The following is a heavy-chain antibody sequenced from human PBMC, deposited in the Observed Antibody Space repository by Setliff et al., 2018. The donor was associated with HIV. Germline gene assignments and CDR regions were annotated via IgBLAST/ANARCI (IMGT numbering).Heavy chain of an antibody. Sequence: PGGSLRLSCTASGFTFGDYAMSWVRQAPGKGLEWVGFIRSKAYGGTTEYAASVKGRFTISRDDSKSIAYLQMNSLKTEDTAVYYCTRVDYDFWSGPMTRYYFDYWGQGTLVTVPS. V-gene: IGHV3-49*04. D-gene: IGHD3-3*01. J-gene: IGHJ4*02. CDR3: TRVDYDFWSGPMTRYYFDY. CDR1: GFTFGDYA. CDR2: IRSKAYGGTT.